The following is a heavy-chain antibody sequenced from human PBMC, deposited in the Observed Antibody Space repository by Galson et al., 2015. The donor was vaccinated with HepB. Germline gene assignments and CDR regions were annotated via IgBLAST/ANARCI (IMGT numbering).Heavy chain of an antibody. CDR2: ISPTGDTI. Sequence: SLRLSCAASGFSFSRFSMNWVRQPPGKGLEWLSYISPTGDTIHYADSVKGRFTISRDNGKNLLYLQMDGLRADDTALYYCAAYSINSFDPWGQGTLVTVSS. V-gene: IGHV3-48*01. J-gene: IGHJ5*02. D-gene: IGHD2-15*01. CDR3: AAYSINSFDP. CDR1: GFSFSRFS.